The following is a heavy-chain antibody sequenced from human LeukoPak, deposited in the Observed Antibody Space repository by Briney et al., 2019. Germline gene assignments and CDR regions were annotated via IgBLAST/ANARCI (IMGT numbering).Heavy chain of an antibody. Sequence: SETLSLTCTVSDYSIRSGYFWGWIRQPPGKGLEWIGSVYLSGSTYYNPSLKSRVTISVDTSKNQFSLRLNSVTAADTAVYYCAREVNSGDYINTFDYWGLGTLVTVSS. D-gene: IGHD4-11*01. CDR3: AREVNSGDYINTFDY. CDR1: DYSIRSGYF. J-gene: IGHJ4*02. CDR2: VYLSGST. V-gene: IGHV4-38-2*02.